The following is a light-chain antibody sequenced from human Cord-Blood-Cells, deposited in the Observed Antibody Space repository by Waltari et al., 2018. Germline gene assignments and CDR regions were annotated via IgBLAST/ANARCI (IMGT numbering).Light chain of an antibody. CDR2: AAY. CDR1: QSISRY. V-gene: IGKV1-39*01. CDR3: QQSYSTPRT. J-gene: IGKJ1*01. Sequence: DIQMTQSPSSLSASVGDRVTSPCRASQSISRYLNWYQQKQGKAPKLLIYAAYSLQSGVPSRFSGSGSGTDFTLTISSLQPEDFATYYCQQSYSTPRTFGQGTKVEIK.